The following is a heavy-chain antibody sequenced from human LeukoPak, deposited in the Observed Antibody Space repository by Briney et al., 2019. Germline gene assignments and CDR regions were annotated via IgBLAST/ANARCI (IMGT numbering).Heavy chain of an antibody. CDR2: IYHSGST. CDR3: ARTDKNYYGSGSYYALDAFDI. CDR1: GGSISSSNW. D-gene: IGHD3-10*01. J-gene: IGHJ3*02. V-gene: IGHV4-4*02. Sequence: PSETLSLTCAVSGGSISSSNWWSWVRQPPGKGLEWIGEIYHSGSTNYNPSLKSRVTISVDKSKNQFSLKLSSVTAADTAVYYCARTDKNYYGSGSYYALDAFDIWGQGTIVTVSS.